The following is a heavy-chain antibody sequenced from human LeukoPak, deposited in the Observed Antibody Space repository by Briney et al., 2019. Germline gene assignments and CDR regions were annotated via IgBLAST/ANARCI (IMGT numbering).Heavy chain of an antibody. CDR2: IYHSGST. CDR1: GGSISSSNW. J-gene: IGHJ4*02. CDR3: ARFPSYGSGYYYSDY. D-gene: IGHD3-10*01. Sequence: PSETLSLTCAVSGGSISSSNWWSWVRQPPGKGLEWIGEIYHSGSTNYNPSLKSRVTISVDNSKNQFSLKLSSVTAADTAVYYCARFPSYGSGYYYSDYWGQGTLVTVSS. V-gene: IGHV4-4*02.